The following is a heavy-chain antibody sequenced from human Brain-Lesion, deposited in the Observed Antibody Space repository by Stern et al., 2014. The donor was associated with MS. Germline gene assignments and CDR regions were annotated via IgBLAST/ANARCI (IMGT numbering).Heavy chain of an antibody. V-gene: IGHV3-23*01. CDR1: GFSFSIYA. J-gene: IGHJ4*02. Sequence: VQLQESGGGLVQPGGSLRLSCAASGFSFSIYAMNWVRQAPGKGPEWVAAIRGRGDSAYYADSGNGRFTISRDNSKNTVYLQMNSLRADDTAVYYCAKGLRQQLVPFDYWGQGTLVSVSS. D-gene: IGHD6-13*01. CDR3: AKGLRQQLVPFDY. CDR2: IRGRGDSA.